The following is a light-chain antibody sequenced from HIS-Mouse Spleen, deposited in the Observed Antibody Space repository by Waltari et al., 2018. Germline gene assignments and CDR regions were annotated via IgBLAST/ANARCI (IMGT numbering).Light chain of an antibody. Sequence: QSVLTQPPSASGTPGQRVTISCSGSSSNIGSNTVNWYQQPPGTAPKLLIYCNEQRPSGVPDRFSGSKCGPSASLAISGLQSEDEACYYCAAWDDRLNGWVFGGGTKLTVL. CDR1: SSNIGSNT. J-gene: IGLJ3*02. V-gene: IGLV1-44*01. CDR3: AAWDDRLNGWV. CDR2: CNE.